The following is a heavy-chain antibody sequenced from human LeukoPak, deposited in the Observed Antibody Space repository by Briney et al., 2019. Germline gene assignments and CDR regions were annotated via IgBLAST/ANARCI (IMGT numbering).Heavy chain of an antibody. CDR1: GFSFSSYS. Sequence: GGSLRLSCAASGFSFSSYSMNWVRQASGKGLEWVSSISSGSTYIHYADSMKGRFTISRDNSKNTLYLQMNSLRAEDTAVYYCARAPWLLAPWGQGTLVTVSS. D-gene: IGHD3-22*01. J-gene: IGHJ5*02. V-gene: IGHV3-21*01. CDR3: ARAPWLLAP. CDR2: ISSGSTYI.